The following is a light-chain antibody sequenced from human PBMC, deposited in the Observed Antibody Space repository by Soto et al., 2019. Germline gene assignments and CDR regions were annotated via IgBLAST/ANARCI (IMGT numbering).Light chain of an antibody. Sequence: DIQMTQSPSTLSSSVGDRVTITCRASQSISSWLAWYQQKPGRAPKLLIYDASSLKSGVPSRFSGSGSGTVFTLTISSLQPDDFATYDCQQYNAFSPWTFGQGTKVEIK. CDR3: QQYNAFSPWT. CDR1: QSISSW. J-gene: IGKJ1*01. CDR2: DAS. V-gene: IGKV1-5*01.